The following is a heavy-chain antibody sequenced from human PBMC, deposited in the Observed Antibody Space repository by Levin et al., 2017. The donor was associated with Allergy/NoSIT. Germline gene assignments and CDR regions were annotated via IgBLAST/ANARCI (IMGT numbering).Heavy chain of an antibody. J-gene: IGHJ4*02. V-gene: IGHV3-11*01. Sequence: SCAASGFTFSDYFMSWIRQAPGKGLEWVSYISGSGSTIYYADSVKGRFSISRDNAKNSLYLQMNSLRVEDTAVYYCARDDPAEQWLLPNYWGQGTRVTVSS. D-gene: IGHD6-19*01. CDR1: GFTFSDYF. CDR2: ISGSGSTI. CDR3: ARDDPAEQWLLPNY.